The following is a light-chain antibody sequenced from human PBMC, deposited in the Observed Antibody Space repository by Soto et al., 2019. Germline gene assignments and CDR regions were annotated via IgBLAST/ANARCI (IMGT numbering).Light chain of an antibody. CDR3: QQYESYSAT. Sequence: DIHMTQSPSALSASVRDTVTITCRASQSVSGWLAWYQQKAGKAPKLLIYDVSALKRGVPPRFSGSGSGTEFTLTISGLHPDDFATYYCQQYESYSATFGPGTRVDLK. V-gene: IGKV1-5*01. CDR1: QSVSGW. J-gene: IGKJ1*01. CDR2: DVS.